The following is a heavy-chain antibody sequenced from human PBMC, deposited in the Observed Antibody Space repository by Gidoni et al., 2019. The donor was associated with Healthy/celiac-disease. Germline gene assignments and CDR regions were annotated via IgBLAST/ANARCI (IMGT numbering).Heavy chain of an antibody. V-gene: IGHV3-23*01. J-gene: IGHJ4*02. Sequence: EVQLLESGGGLVQPGGSLRLSCAASGFTFRSYAMSWVRQAPGKGLGWVSAISGGGGSTFYADSVKGRFTISRDNSKNTLYLQMNSLRAEDTAVYYCAKVPNYDFWSGYYAESYFDYWGQGTLVTVSS. CDR1: GFTFRSYA. CDR2: ISGGGGST. D-gene: IGHD3-3*01. CDR3: AKVPNYDFWSGYYAESYFDY.